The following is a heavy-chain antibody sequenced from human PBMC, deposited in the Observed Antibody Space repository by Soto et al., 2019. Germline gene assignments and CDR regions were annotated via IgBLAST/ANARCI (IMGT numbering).Heavy chain of an antibody. V-gene: IGHV3-23*01. CDR3: AREAPTGAGRAFDH. CDR2: LYSSGGNT. J-gene: IGHJ4*02. D-gene: IGHD3-10*01. CDR1: GFTLSNYV. Sequence: GGSLRLSCAASGFTLSNYVMGWVRLAPGKGLEWVSGLYSSGGNTYYADSVKGRVTISRDNSKTTLYLQMNSLRAEDTAVYYCAREAPTGAGRAFDHWGQGTLVTVSS.